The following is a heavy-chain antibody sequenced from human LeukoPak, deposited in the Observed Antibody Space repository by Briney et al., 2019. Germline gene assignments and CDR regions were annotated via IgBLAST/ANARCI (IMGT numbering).Heavy chain of an antibody. Sequence: ASVKVSCKASGYTFTSYGISWVRQAPGQGLEWMGWISAYNGNTNYAQKLQGRVTMTRDTSISTAYMELSRLRSDDTAVYYCAREEEGVRCSSTGCSSHYWYFDLWGRGTLVTVSS. V-gene: IGHV1-18*01. D-gene: IGHD2-2*01. CDR3: AREEEGVRCSSTGCSSHYWYFDL. CDR2: ISAYNGNT. CDR1: GYTFTSYG. J-gene: IGHJ2*01.